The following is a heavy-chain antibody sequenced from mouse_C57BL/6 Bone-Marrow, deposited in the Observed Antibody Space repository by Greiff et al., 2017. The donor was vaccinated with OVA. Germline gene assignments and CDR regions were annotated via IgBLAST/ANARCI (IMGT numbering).Heavy chain of an antibody. V-gene: IGHV1-42*01. CDR2: INPSTGGT. CDR3: ARNDVFFDY. CDR1: GYSFTGYY. J-gene: IGHJ2*01. Sequence: EVQLQQSGPELVKPGASVKISCKASGYSFTGYYMNWVKQSPEKSLEWIGEINPSTGGTTYNQKFKAKATLTVDKSSSTAYMQLKSLTSEDSAVYYCARNDVFFDYWGQGTTLTVSS. D-gene: IGHD2-12*01.